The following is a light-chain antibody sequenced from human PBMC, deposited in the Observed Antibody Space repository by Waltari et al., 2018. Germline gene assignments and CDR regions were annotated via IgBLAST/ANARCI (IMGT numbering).Light chain of an antibody. V-gene: IGKV3-15*01. CDR2: RAS. Sequence: ELVMTQSPATLSVSPGERASRSCRASQSASTSLAWYQQTPGQAPRLLIYRASTRAAGIPDRFSGSGSGTEFSLSISSLEPEDFAVYYCQQYGTSPTWTFGQGTKVEIK. J-gene: IGKJ1*01. CDR1: QSASTS. CDR3: QQYGTSPTWT.